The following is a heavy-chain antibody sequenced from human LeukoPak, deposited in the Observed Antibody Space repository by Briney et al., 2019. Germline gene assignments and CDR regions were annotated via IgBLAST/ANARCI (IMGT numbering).Heavy chain of an antibody. CDR3: TPLPPA. D-gene: IGHD1-14*01. CDR1: GFTVSGIY. V-gene: IGHV3-66*01. J-gene: IGHJ5*02. CDR2: IYSGGTT. Sequence: PGGSLRLSCTASGFTVSGIYMSWVRQAPGKGLEWVSVIYSGGTTYYADSVRGRFTISRDSSKNTVYLQMNSLRAEDTAVYYCTPLPPAWGQGTLVTVSS.